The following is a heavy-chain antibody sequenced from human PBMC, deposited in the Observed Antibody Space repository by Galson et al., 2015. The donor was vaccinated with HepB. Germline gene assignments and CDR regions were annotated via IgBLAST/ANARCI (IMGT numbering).Heavy chain of an antibody. D-gene: IGHD1-26*01. J-gene: IGHJ4*02. CDR1: GFTFSSYA. Sequence: SLRLSCAASGFTFSSYAMHWVRQAPGKGLEYVSGISSNGGSTYYAHTVQGRFTITRDKSKNTLYLQMSSLIAEDTAVYYCVKVESEWELNYWGQGTLVTVSS. CDR2: ISSNGGST. V-gene: IGHV3-64D*06. CDR3: VKVESEWELNY.